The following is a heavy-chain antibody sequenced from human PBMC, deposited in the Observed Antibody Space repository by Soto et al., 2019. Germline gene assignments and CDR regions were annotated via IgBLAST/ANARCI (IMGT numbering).Heavy chain of an antibody. J-gene: IGHJ4*02. D-gene: IGHD1-26*01. CDR1: GYTFSNYE. CDR2: MNPNSGDT. V-gene: IGHV1-8*01. CDR3: ARAAFEWELLE. Sequence: GASVKVSCKASGYTFSNYETIWVRQATGQGLEWMGWMNPNSGDTVYAQKFQGRVTMTRDTSISTAYMELSSLRSEDTAVYYCARAAFEWELLEGGQGTLVTVSS.